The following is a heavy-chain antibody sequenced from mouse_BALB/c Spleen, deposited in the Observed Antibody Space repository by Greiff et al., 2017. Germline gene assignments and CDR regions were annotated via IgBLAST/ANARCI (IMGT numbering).Heavy chain of an antibody. V-gene: IGHV1-77*01. J-gene: IGHJ2*01. CDR1: GFTFTDYV. CDR2: IYPVSGST. D-gene: IGHD2-12*01. CDR3: ARISYCDFDD. Sequence: VQLQQSGPELVKPGASVKMSCKASGFTFTDYVISWVKQRTGQVRDWIGEIYPVSGSTYYNVKFKGKATLTADKSSNTAYMQLSSLTSEDSAVYCYARISYCDFDDWGQGTTLTVSS.